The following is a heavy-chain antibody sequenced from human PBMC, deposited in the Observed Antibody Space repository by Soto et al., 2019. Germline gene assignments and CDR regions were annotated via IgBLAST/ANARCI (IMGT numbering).Heavy chain of an antibody. V-gene: IGHV3-33*01. Sequence: GGSLRLSCAASGFTFSSYVMHWVRQAPGKGLEWVAVIWYDGSNKYYADSVKGRFTISRDNSKNTLYLQMNSLRAEDTAVYYCARVPRYSSSNYYFDYWGQGTLVTVSS. CDR2: IWYDGSNK. D-gene: IGHD6-13*01. CDR3: ARVPRYSSSNYYFDY. J-gene: IGHJ4*02. CDR1: GFTFSSYV.